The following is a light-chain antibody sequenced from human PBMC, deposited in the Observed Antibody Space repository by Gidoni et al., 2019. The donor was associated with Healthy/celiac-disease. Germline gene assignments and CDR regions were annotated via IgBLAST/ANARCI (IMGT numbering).Light chain of an antibody. J-gene: IGKJ2*01. CDR1: QSVSSSY. V-gene: IGKV3-20*01. Sequence: VLTQSPGTLSLSPGERATLSCRASQSVSSSYLAWYQQKPGQAPRLLIYGASSRATGIPDRFSGSGSGTDFTLTISRLEPEDFAVYYCQQYGSSPYTFGQGTKLEIK. CDR3: QQYGSSPYT. CDR2: GAS.